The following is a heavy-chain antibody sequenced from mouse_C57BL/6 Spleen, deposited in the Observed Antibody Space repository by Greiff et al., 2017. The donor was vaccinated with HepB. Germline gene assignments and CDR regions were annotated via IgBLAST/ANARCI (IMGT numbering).Heavy chain of an antibody. CDR2: ISNGGGST. V-gene: IGHV5-12*01. CDR1: GFTFSDYY. D-gene: IGHD4-1*01. Sequence: EVHLVESGGGLVQPGGSLKLSCAASGFTFSDYYMYWVRQTPEKRLEWVAYISNGGGSTYYPDTVKGRFTIARDNAKNTLYLQMRRLKSEDTAMYYCARSGTWYFDYWGQGTTLTVSS. J-gene: IGHJ2*01. CDR3: ARSGTWYFDY.